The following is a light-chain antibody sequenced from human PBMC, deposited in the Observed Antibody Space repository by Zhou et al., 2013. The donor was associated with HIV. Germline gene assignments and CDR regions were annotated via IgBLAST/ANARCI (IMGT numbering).Light chain of an antibody. J-gene: IGKJ3*01. CDR1: QSLVHSDGNTY. CDR3: MQALQTPFT. CDR2: KVS. V-gene: IGKV2-30*02. Sequence: DVVMTQSPLSLPVTLGQPASISCRSSQSLVHSDGNTYLNWFQQRPGQSPRRLIYKVSNRDSGVPDRFSGSGSGTDFTLTISRVEAEDVGVYYCMQALQTPFTFGPGTNVEIK.